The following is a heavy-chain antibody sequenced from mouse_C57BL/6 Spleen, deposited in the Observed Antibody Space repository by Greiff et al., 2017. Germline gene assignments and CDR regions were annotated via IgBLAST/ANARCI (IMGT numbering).Heavy chain of an antibody. D-gene: IGHD2-3*01. J-gene: IGHJ3*01. Sequence: QVQLQQSGAELVMPGASVKLSCKASGYTFTSYWMHWVKQRPGQGLEWIGEIDPSDSYTNYNQKFKGKSTLTVDKSSSTAYMQLSSLTSEDSAVYYCARSPDGYYVWFAYWGQETLVTVSA. CDR1: GYTFTSYW. V-gene: IGHV1-69*01. CDR3: ARSPDGYYVWFAY. CDR2: IDPSDSYT.